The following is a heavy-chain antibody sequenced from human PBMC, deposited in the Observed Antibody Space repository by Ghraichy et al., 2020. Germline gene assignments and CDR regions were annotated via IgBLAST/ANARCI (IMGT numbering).Heavy chain of an antibody. CDR1: GFTFDDYG. J-gene: IGHJ6*03. Sequence: LTCAASGFTFDDYGISWVRQAPGKGLEWVSGLNWNGGNTGYADSVKGRFTISRDNAMNSLYLQMNSLRAEDTALYYCARGGYCSSTSCLPYYYYYMDVWGEGTTVIVSS. V-gene: IGHV3-20*04. CDR2: LNWNGGNT. CDR3: ARGGYCSSTSCLPYYYYYMDV. D-gene: IGHD2-2*01.